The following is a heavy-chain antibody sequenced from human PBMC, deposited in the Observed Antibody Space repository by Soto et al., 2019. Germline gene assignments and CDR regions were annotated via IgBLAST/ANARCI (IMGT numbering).Heavy chain of an antibody. J-gene: IGHJ4*01. V-gene: IGHV4-59*01. Sequence: QVQLQESGPGLVKPSETLSLTCTVSGGSISSYYWSWIRQPPGKGLEWIGYIYYSGSTNYNPSLNSRDTXXVXTXXNQYSLKLIAVPAAGSSGYYCAWEICSGGSCAIDVWGHGTLVTV. CDR1: GGSISSYY. CDR2: IYYSGST. D-gene: IGHD2-15*01. CDR3: AWEICSGGSCAIDV.